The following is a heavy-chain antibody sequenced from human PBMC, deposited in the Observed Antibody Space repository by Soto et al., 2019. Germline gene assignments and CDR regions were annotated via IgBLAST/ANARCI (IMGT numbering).Heavy chain of an antibody. CDR2: IYYSGST. Sequence: PSETLSLTCTVSAGSIGSYYWSWIRQPPGKGLEWIGYIYYSGSTNYNPSLKSRVTISVDTSKNQFSLKLSSVTAADTAVYYCARRYGSAFDIWGQGTMVT. D-gene: IGHD3-10*01. CDR3: ARRYGSAFDI. CDR1: AGSIGSYY. V-gene: IGHV4-59*01. J-gene: IGHJ3*02.